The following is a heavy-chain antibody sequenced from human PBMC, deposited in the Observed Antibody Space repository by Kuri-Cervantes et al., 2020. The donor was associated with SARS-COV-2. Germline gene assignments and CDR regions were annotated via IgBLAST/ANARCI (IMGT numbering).Heavy chain of an antibody. Sequence: GGSLRLSCAASGFTFSSYAMHWVRQAPGKGLEWVAVISYDGSNKYYADSVKGRFTISRDNSKNSLYLQMNSLRDEDTAVYYCARYGFGYSTFYGMDVWGQGTTVTVSS. CDR1: GFTFSSYA. CDR2: ISYDGSNK. CDR3: ARYGFGYSTFYGMDV. V-gene: IGHV3-30-3*01. D-gene: IGHD6-13*01. J-gene: IGHJ6*02.